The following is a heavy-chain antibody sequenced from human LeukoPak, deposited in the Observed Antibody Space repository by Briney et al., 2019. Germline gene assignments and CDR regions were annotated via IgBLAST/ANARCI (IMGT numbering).Heavy chain of an antibody. V-gene: IGHV1-69*06. CDR2: IIPIFGTA. D-gene: IGHD3-22*01. CDR3: ARDLSLIALTD. J-gene: IGHJ4*02. CDR1: GGTFSNYA. Sequence: SVKVSCKASGGTFSNYAISWVRQAPGQGLEWMGGIIPIFGTANYAQKFRGRVTITADKSTRTAYMELSSLRSEDTAVYYCARDLSLIALTDWGQGTLVTVSS.